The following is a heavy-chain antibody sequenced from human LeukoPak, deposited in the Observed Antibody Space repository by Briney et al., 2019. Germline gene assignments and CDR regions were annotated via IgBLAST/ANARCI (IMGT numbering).Heavy chain of an antibody. CDR3: ARRAMPRTFDY. Sequence: SETLSLTCAVYGGSFSGYYWSWIRQPPGKGLEWIGEINHSGSTNYNPSLKSRVTISVDTSKNQFSLKLSSVTAADTAVYYCARRAMPRTFDYWGRGTLVTVSS. CDR2: INHSGST. J-gene: IGHJ4*02. D-gene: IGHD1-1*01. CDR1: GGSFSGYY. V-gene: IGHV4-34*01.